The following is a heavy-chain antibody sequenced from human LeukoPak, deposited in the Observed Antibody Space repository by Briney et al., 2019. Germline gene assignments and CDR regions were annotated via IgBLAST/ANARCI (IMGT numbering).Heavy chain of an antibody. J-gene: IGHJ5*02. Sequence: SETLSLTCTVSGGSISSYYWSWIRQPPGKGLEWIGYIYPSGSTNYNPSPKSRITISVDTSKNQFSLKLNSVTAADTAVYYCARHADPDPPPDGDWFDPWGQRTLVTVSS. CDR3: ARHADPDPPPDGDWFDP. V-gene: IGHV4-4*08. CDR2: IYPSGST. CDR1: GGSISSYY.